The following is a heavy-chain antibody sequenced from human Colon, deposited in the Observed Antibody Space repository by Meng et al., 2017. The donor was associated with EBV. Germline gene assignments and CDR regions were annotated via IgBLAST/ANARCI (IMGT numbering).Heavy chain of an antibody. CDR2: IHHSGSA. D-gene: IGHD2-21*01. Sequence: QVQLQELGPGLVEPSQTLSLTCTVSGGSMSSGNYYWSWIRQPPGKGLEWIGYIHHSGSAYYNPSLKSRVSISVDTSKNQFSLNLNSMTAADTAVYYCASFDHIPRRNYFDYWGQGTLVTVSS. V-gene: IGHV4-30-4*01. CDR1: GGSMSSGNYY. CDR3: ASFDHIPRRNYFDY. J-gene: IGHJ4*02.